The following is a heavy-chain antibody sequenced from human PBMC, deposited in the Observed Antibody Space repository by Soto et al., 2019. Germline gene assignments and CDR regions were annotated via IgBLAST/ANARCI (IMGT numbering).Heavy chain of an antibody. Sequence: ASVKVSCKASGYTFTSYDINWVRQATGQGLEWMGWMNPNSGNTGYAQKFQGRVTMTRNTSISTAYMELSSLRSEDTAVYYCASEGTMVRGTDNWFDPWGQGTLVTV. CDR3: ASEGTMVRGTDNWFDP. J-gene: IGHJ5*02. CDR2: MNPNSGNT. CDR1: GYTFTSYD. D-gene: IGHD3-10*01. V-gene: IGHV1-8*01.